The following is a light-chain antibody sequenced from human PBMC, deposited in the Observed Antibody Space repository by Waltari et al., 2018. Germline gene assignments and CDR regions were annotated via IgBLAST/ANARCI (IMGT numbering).Light chain of an antibody. CDR1: QGVSGN. J-gene: IGKJ2*01. V-gene: IGKV3-15*01. CDR3: QQYNDWPQT. CDR2: GAS. Sequence: IVMTQSPATLSVSPGERVTLSCRASQGVSGNLAWYQQKPGQAPRLLMYGASTRAAGVPTRCSGSGSGTEFTVTISSLQSEDFAVYYCQQYNDWPQTFGQGTKLETK.